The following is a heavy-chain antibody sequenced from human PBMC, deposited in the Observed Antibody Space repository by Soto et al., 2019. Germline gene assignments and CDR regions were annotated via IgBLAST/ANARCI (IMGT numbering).Heavy chain of an antibody. J-gene: IGHJ4*02. CDR3: AGGGISGDDFGSPPYFDY. CDR2: ISPIFGTA. Sequence: ASVKFSCTASGGTFSSYAISWGRQAPGQGLEWMGGISPIFGTANYAQKFQGRVKITADESTSTANMERSSLRSEDTAVYYCAGGGISGDDFGSPPYFDYWGQGTLVTVSS. D-gene: IGHD5-12*01. CDR1: GGTFSSYA. V-gene: IGHV1-69*01.